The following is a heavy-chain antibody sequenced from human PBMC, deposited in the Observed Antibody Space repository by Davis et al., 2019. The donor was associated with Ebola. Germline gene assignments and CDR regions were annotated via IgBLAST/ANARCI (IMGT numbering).Heavy chain of an antibody. J-gene: IGHJ6*02. D-gene: IGHD3-16*01. CDR1: GGSFSGYY. CDR3: ARDRPLDFFFGDYYGMDV. Sequence: SETLSLTCAVYGGSFSGYYWSWIRQPPGKGLEWIGEINHSGSTNYNPSLKSRVTISVDTSKNQFSLKLSSVTAVDTAVYYCARDRPLDFFFGDYYGMDVWGQGTTVTVSS. CDR2: INHSGST. V-gene: IGHV4-34*01.